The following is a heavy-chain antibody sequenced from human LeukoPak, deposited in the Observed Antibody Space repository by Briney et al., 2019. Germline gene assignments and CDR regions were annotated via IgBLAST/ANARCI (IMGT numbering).Heavy chain of an antibody. CDR3: ARGTLLWFGEFDY. D-gene: IGHD3-10*01. J-gene: IGHJ4*02. Sequence: GGSLRLSCAASGFTFISYGMHWVRQAPGKGLEWVTFMRYDGSNKYYADSVKGRFIISRDNSKNTLYLQMNSLRAEDTAVYYCARGTLLWFGEFDYWGQGTLVTVSS. CDR1: GFTFISYG. V-gene: IGHV3-30*02. CDR2: MRYDGSNK.